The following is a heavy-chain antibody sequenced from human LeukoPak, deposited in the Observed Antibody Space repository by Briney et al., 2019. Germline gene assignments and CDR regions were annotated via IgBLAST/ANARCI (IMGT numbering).Heavy chain of an antibody. J-gene: IGHJ6*02. CDR2: IYYSGST. Sequence: PSETLSLTCTVSGGSISSYYWSWIRQPPGKGLEWIGYIYYSGSTNYNPSLKSRATISIDTSKNQFSLKLSSVTAADTAVYYCARDSYSSGWQTPNYYYYGMDVWGQGTTVTVSS. CDR3: ARDSYSSGWQTPNYYYYGMDV. V-gene: IGHV4-59*01. CDR1: GGSISSYY. D-gene: IGHD6-19*01.